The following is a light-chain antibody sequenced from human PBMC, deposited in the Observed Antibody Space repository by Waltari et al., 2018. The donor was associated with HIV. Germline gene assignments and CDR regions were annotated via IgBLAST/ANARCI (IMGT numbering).Light chain of an antibody. Sequence: DIVMTQSPDSLPVSLGERTTIHCTSSPSVLYSSNTKNYLAWYQQKPGQPPKVLVYWASTREFGVPDRFSGSGSGTDFTFSISSLQAEDVDVYYCQQYHNTPYPFGQGTKLAIK. CDR2: WAS. J-gene: IGKJ2*01. CDR3: QQYHNTPYP. V-gene: IGKV4-1*01. CDR1: PSVLYSSNTKNY.